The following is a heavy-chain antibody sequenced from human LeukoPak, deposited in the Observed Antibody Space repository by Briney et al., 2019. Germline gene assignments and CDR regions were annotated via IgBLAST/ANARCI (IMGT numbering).Heavy chain of an antibody. CDR1: GYTFTTYG. J-gene: IGHJ4*02. D-gene: IGHD3-10*01. Sequence: GASVKVSCKASGYTFTTYGLSWERQAPGQGLEWMGWITTYNGDTDYAQKLQGRVTMTADTSTSTAYMELRSLRSDDTAVYYCAIVLPYFGYWGQGTLLTVSS. V-gene: IGHV1-18*01. CDR2: ITTYNGDT. CDR3: AIVLPYFGY.